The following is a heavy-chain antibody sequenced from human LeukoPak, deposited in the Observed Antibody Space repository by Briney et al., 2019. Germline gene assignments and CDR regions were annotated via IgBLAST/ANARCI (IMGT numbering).Heavy chain of an antibody. Sequence: ASVKVSCKASGYTFTGYYMHWVRQAPGQGLEWMGWINPNSGGTNYAQKFQGRVTMTRDTSISTAYMELSRLRSDDTAVYYCARHIPDWGYSLDYWGQGILVTVSS. J-gene: IGHJ4*02. D-gene: IGHD2-15*01. CDR2: INPNSGGT. V-gene: IGHV1-2*02. CDR3: ARHIPDWGYSLDY. CDR1: GYTFTGYY.